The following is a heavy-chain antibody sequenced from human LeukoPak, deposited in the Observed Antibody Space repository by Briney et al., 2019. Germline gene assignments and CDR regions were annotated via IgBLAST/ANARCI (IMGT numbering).Heavy chain of an antibody. J-gene: IGHJ4*02. CDR3: VYYDFSGSTLADY. Sequence: PSETLSLTCAVYGGSFSNYYWAWIRQSPGKGLEWIAEINHSGGTNYNPSLKSRVTISVDTSKKQLSLNLSSVTAADTAVFYCVYYDFSGSTLADYWGQGTLVTVSS. CDR2: INHSGGT. V-gene: IGHV4-34*01. CDR1: GGSFSNYY. D-gene: IGHD3-22*01.